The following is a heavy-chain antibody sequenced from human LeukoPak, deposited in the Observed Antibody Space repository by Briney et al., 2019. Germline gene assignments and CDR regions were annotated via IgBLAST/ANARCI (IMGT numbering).Heavy chain of an antibody. J-gene: IGHJ4*02. CDR1: GYTFTGYY. CDR2: INPNSGGT. Sequence: ASVKVSCKASGYTFTGYYMHWVRQAPGQGLEWMRWINPNSGGTNYAQKFQGRVTMTRDTSISTAYMELSRLRSDDTAVYYCATTMVRGVIFDYWGQGTLVTVSS. V-gene: IGHV1-2*02. D-gene: IGHD3-10*01. CDR3: ATTMVRGVIFDY.